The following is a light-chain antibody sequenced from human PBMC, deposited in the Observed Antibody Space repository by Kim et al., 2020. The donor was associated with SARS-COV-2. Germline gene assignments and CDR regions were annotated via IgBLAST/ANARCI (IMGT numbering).Light chain of an antibody. CDR2: GNS. J-gene: IGLJ2*01. CDR1: SSNIGAGYD. V-gene: IGLV1-40*01. CDR3: QSYDSSPLHVV. Sequence: QSVLTQPPSVSGAPGQRVTISCTGSSSNIGAGYDVHWYQQLPGTAPKLLIYGNSNRPSGVPDRFSGSKSGTSASLAITGLQAEDEADYYCQSYDSSPLHVVFGGGTQLTVL.